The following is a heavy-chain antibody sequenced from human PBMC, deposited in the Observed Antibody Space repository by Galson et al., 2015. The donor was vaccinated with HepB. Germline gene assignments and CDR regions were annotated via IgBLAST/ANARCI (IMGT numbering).Heavy chain of an antibody. D-gene: IGHD5-18*01. Sequence: SVKVSCKASGYTFTGYYMHWVRQAPGQGLEWMGRINPNSGGTNYAQKFQGRVTMTRDTSISTAYMELSRLRSDDTAVYYCARAEQDTAMVRTDYWGQRTLVTVSS. CDR1: GYTFTGYY. J-gene: IGHJ4*02. V-gene: IGHV1-2*06. CDR2: INPNSGGT. CDR3: ARAEQDTAMVRTDY.